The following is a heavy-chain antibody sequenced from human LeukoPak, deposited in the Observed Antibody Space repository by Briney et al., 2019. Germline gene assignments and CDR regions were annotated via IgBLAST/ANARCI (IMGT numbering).Heavy chain of an antibody. CDR3: ASVGCSSTSCYSGAFAS. CDR1: VGSFSGYY. D-gene: IGHD2-2*02. J-gene: IGHJ3*02. V-gene: IGHV4-34*01. CDR2: INQNGST. Sequence: TSDTLSLTCALYVGSFSGYYWSWIRHPPGKGLEWIAEINQNGSTNYNPSLNSQITISEDTSKNQFSLKLTSVTPADTAEYYCASVGCSSTSCYSGAFASSSEGTMVTV.